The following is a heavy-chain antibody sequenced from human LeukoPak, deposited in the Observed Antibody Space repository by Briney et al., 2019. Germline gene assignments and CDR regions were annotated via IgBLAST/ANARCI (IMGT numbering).Heavy chain of an antibody. J-gene: IGHJ4*02. CDR1: GSSFTSNW. CDR3: ARRGSGLDY. Sequence: GESLNISCKGSGSSFTSNWIGGVRKMPGKGLDWMGIIYPGDSDTRYSPSFQGQVTISADKSISTAYLQWSSLKASDTAMYYCARRGSGLDYWGQGTLVTVSS. CDR2: IYPGDSDT. D-gene: IGHD2-8*02. V-gene: IGHV5-51*01.